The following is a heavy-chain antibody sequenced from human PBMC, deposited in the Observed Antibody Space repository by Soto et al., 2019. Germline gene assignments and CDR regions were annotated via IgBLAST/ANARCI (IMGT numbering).Heavy chain of an antibody. Sequence: SGPTLVNPTETLRMTCTVSGFSLSNARMGVSWIRQPPGKALEWLAHIFSNDEKSYSTSLKSRLTISKDTSKSQVVLTMTNMDPVDTAAYYCARIRITIFGVVTNWFDPWGQGTLVTVSS. V-gene: IGHV2-26*01. J-gene: IGHJ5*02. CDR1: GFSLSNARMG. D-gene: IGHD3-3*01. CDR2: IFSNDEK. CDR3: ARIRITIFGVVTNWFDP.